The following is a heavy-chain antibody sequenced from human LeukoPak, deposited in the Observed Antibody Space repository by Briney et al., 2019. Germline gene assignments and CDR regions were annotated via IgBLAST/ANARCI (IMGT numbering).Heavy chain of an antibody. CDR2: INPSGGST. CDR1: GYTFTSYY. CDR3: ASPSSSGWYRMDY. J-gene: IGHJ4*02. V-gene: IGHV1-46*01. Sequence: ASVKVSCKASGYTFTSYYMHWVRQAPGQGLGWMGIINPSGGSTSYAQKFQGRVTMTRDTSTSTVYMELSSLRSEDTAVYYCASPSSSGWYRMDYWGQGTLVTVSS. D-gene: IGHD6-19*01.